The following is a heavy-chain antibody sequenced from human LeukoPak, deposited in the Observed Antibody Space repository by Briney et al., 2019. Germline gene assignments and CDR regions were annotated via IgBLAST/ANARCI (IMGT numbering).Heavy chain of an antibody. CDR3: ARGPYDFWSGYYTGSYMDV. CDR1: GYTFTCYY. J-gene: IGHJ6*03. D-gene: IGHD3-3*01. V-gene: IGHV1-2*02. Sequence: ASVKVSCKASGYTFTCYYMHWVRQAPGQGLEWMGWINPNSGGTNYAQKFQGRVTMTRDTSISTAYMELSRLRSDDTAVYYCARGPYDFWSGYYTGSYMDVWGKGTTVTVSS. CDR2: INPNSGGT.